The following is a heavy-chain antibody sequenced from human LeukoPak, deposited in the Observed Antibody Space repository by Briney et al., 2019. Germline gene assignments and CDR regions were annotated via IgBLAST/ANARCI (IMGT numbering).Heavy chain of an antibody. CDR2: MNPNSGNT. Sequence: ASVKVSCKASGYTFTSYDINWVRQATGQGLEWMEWMNPNSGNTGYAQKFQGRVTMTRNTSISTAYMELSSLRSEDTAVYCCASRRYDSSGYYHDYWGQGTLVTVSS. D-gene: IGHD3-22*01. CDR3: ASRRYDSSGYYHDY. J-gene: IGHJ4*02. V-gene: IGHV1-8*01. CDR1: GYTFTSYD.